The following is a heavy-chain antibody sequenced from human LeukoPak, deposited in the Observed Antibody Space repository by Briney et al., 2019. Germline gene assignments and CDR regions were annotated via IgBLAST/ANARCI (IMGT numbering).Heavy chain of an antibody. CDR3: ARDPGLPLTYYYGMDV. CDR1: GFTFSSYS. CDR2: ISSSSSYI. D-gene: IGHD5-12*01. J-gene: IGHJ6*02. Sequence: GGSLRLSCAASGFTFSSYSMNWVRQAPGKGLEWVSSISSSSSYIYYADSVKGRFTISRDNAKNSLYLQMNSLRAKDTAVYYCARDPGLPLTYYYGMDVWGQGTTVTVSS. V-gene: IGHV3-21*01.